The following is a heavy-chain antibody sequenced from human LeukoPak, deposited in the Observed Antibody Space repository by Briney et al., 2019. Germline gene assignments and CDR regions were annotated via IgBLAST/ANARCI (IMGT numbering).Heavy chain of an antibody. CDR2: ISGSGSNT. D-gene: IGHD3-10*01. CDR1: GFTFSSYA. J-gene: IGHJ4*02. CDR3: AKDQRGYGRIVDY. V-gene: IGHV3-23*01. Sequence: PGGSLRLSCAASGFTFSSYAMSWVRQAPGKGLEWVSCISGSGSNTYYADSVKGRFTISRDNSKNILYLQMNSLRAEDTAIYYCAKDQRGYGRIVDYWGQGTLVTISS.